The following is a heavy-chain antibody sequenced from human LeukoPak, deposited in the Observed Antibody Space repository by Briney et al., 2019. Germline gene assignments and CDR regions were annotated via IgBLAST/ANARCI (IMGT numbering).Heavy chain of an antibody. V-gene: IGHV3-13*01. D-gene: IGHD6-19*01. J-gene: IGHJ4*02. CDR3: TRGRINSSGWYLDY. Sequence: GGSLRLSCAASGFTFSTYDMHWVRQATGKGLEWVSAIGPNGDTYYPDSVKGRFTISRENAKNSLYLQMNSLRAGDTAVHYCTRGRINSSGWYLDYWGQGTLVTVSS. CDR1: GFTFSTYD. CDR2: IGPNGDT.